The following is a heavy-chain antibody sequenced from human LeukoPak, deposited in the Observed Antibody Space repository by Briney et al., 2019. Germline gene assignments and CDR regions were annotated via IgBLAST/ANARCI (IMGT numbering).Heavy chain of an antibody. CDR1: GGSFSGYY. V-gene: IGHV4-34*01. J-gene: IGHJ6*02. CDR3: ARVVMDDYQNHYYYHYGMDV. CDR2: INHSGST. Sequence: PSETLSLTCAVYGGSFSGYYWSWIRQPPGKGLEWIGEINHSGSTNYNPSLKSRVTISVDTSKNQFSLKLSSVTAADTAVYYCARVVMDDYQNHYYYHYGMDVWGQGTTVTVSS. D-gene: IGHD4-11*01.